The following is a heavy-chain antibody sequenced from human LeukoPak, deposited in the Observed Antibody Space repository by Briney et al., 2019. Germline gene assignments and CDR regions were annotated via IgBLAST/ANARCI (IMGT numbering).Heavy chain of an antibody. D-gene: IGHD4-17*01. Sequence: PSETLSLTCTVPGGSISSYYWSWIRQPPGKGLEWIGYIYYSGSTNYNPSLKSRVTISVDTSKNQFSLKLSSVTAADTAVYYCARTVTTYYYYYGMDVWGQGTTVTVSS. J-gene: IGHJ6*02. CDR2: IYYSGST. CDR1: GGSISSYY. V-gene: IGHV4-59*01. CDR3: ARTVTTYYYYYGMDV.